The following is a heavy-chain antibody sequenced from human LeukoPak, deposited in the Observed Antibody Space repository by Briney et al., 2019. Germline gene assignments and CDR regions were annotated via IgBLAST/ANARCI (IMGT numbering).Heavy chain of an antibody. CDR3: ASWGYSYGPDAFDI. J-gene: IGHJ3*02. CDR1: GGSLSSSSYF. CDR2: IYYSGST. Sequence: PSETLSLTCTVSGGSLSSSSYFLGWIRPPPGKGLGWVGSIYYSGSTYYNPSLKSRVTISVDTSKNQFSLKLSSVTAADTAVYYCASWGYSYGPDAFDIWGQGTMVTVSS. V-gene: IGHV4-39*01. D-gene: IGHD5-18*01.